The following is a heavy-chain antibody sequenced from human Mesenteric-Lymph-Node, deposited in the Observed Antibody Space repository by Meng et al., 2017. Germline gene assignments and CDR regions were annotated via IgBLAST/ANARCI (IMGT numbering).Heavy chain of an antibody. V-gene: IGHV3-48*03. Sequence: GESLKISCAASGFTFSSYEMNWVRQAPGKGLEWVSYISSSGSTIYYADSVKGRFTISRDNAKNSLYLQMNSLRAEDTALYHCVHGGWFGNNWGQGTLVTVSS. CDR1: GFTFSSYE. CDR2: ISSSGSTI. CDR3: VHGGWFGNN. J-gene: IGHJ4*02. D-gene: IGHD3-10*01.